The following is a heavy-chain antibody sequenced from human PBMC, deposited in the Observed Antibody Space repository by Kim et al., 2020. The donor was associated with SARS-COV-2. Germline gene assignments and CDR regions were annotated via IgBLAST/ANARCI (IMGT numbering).Heavy chain of an antibody. V-gene: IGHV1-24*01. D-gene: IGHD3-22*01. Sequence: ASVKVSCKVSGYTLTELSMHWVRQAPGKGLEWLGGFDPDEGETIYAQKFQGRVTMTEDTSTDTAYMEPSSLRSEDTAVYYFATPYYYDRTFDYCGQGTLV. CDR2: FDPDEGET. J-gene: IGHJ4*02. CDR3: ATPYYYDRTFDY. CDR1: GYTLTELS.